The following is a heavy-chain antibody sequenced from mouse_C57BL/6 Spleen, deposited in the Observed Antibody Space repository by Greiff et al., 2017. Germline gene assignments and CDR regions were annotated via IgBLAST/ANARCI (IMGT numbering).Heavy chain of an antibody. D-gene: IGHD2-3*01. V-gene: IGHV1-82*01. CDR1: GYAFSSSW. CDR3: ASGLDGYYFDY. CDR2: IYPGDGDT. Sequence: VPLQESGPELVKPGASVKISCKASGYAFSSSWMNWVKQRPGKGLEWIGRIYPGDGDTNYNGKFKGKATLTADKSSSTAYMQLSSLTSEDSAVYFCASGLDGYYFDYWGQGTTLTVSS. J-gene: IGHJ2*01.